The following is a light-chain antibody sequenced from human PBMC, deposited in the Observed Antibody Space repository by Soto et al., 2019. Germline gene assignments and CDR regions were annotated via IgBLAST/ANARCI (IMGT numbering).Light chain of an antibody. J-gene: IGLJ3*02. Sequence: QSVLTQSPSASASLGASVKLTCTLSSGHSSYAIAWHQQQPEKGPRYLMKLNSDGSHNKGDGIPDRFSGSSSGAERYLTISSLQSEDEAYYYWQTWDTDIRVFGGGTKLTVL. CDR1: SGHSSYA. V-gene: IGLV4-69*01. CDR3: QTWDTDIRV. CDR2: LNSDGSH.